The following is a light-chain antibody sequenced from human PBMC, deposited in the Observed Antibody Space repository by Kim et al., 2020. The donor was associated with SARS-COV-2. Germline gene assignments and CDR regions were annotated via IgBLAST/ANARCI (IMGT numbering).Light chain of an antibody. CDR1: SSDIVSYKL. J-gene: IGLJ3*02. Sequence: SITISCTGTSSDIVSYKLVSWYQQYPGNAPKLMIFEVNKRPSGVSNRFSGSKSGNTASLTISGLQSEDEADYYCCSYATSDTFNWVFGGGTKLTVL. CDR3: CSYATSDTFNWV. V-gene: IGLV2-23*02. CDR2: EVN.